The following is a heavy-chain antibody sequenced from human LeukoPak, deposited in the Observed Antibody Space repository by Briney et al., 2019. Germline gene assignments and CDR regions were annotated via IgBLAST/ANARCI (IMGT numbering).Heavy chain of an antibody. CDR3: AKLAPRVGGSRNYGDYVNDAFDI. CDR1: GFTFSSYG. CDR2: ISYDGSNK. Sequence: GGSLRLSCAASGFTFSSYGMHWVRQAPGKGLEWVAVISYDGSNKYYADSVKGRFTISRDNSKNTLYLQMSSLRAEDTAVYYCAKLAPRVGGSRNYGDYVNDAFDIWGQGTMVTVSS. D-gene: IGHD4-17*01. V-gene: IGHV3-30*18. J-gene: IGHJ3*02.